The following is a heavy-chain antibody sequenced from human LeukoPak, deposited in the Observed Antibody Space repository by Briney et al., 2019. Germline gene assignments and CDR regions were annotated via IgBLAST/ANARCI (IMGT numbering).Heavy chain of an antibody. J-gene: IGHJ5*02. CDR3: ARERTYYYGSGSEFDP. D-gene: IGHD3-10*01. V-gene: IGHV4-59*12. CDR1: GGSISSYY. CDR2: IYYSGST. Sequence: SETLSLTCTVSGGSISSYYWSWIRQPPGKGLEWIGYIYYSGSTNYNPSLKSRVTISVDTSKNQFSLKLSSVTAADTAVYYCARERTYYYGSGSEFDPWGQGTLVTVSS.